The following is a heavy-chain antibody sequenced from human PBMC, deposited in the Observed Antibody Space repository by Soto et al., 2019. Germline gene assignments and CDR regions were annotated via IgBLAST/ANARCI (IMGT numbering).Heavy chain of an antibody. CDR3: AGKEYYYDSSGYYESSLEY. D-gene: IGHD3-22*01. V-gene: IGHV4-4*07. CDR1: CGSISSYY. J-gene: IGHJ4*02. Sequence: SETLSRTCTVSCGSISSYYWSWIRQPSWKGLEWIVRIYTSGSTSYNPSLKSRVTMSVDASKNQFSLKLSSVTAADTAVYYCAGKEYYYDSSGYYESSLEYWGQGTPVTVSS. CDR2: IYTSGST.